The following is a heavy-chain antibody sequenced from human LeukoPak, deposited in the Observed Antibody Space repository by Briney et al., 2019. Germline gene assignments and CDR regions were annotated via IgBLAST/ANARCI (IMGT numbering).Heavy chain of an antibody. CDR2: IYPGDSDT. D-gene: IGHD2-21*02. CDR3: ARLGAYCGGDCYPDFDY. Sequence: GESLKISCKGSGYSFTSCWIGWVRQMPGKGLEWMGIIYPGDSDTRYSPSFQGQVTISADKSISTAYLQWSSLKASDTAMYYCARLGAYCGGDCYPDFDYWGQGTLVTVSS. CDR1: GYSFTSCW. J-gene: IGHJ4*02. V-gene: IGHV5-51*01.